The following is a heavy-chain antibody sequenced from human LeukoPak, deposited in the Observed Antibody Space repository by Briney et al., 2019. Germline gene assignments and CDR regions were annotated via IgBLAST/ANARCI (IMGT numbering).Heavy chain of an antibody. CDR1: GGSFSGYY. CDR3: ARGPLGYCSSTSCYVYYYGMDV. D-gene: IGHD2-2*01. J-gene: IGHJ6*02. V-gene: IGHV4-34*01. CDR2: INHSGST. Sequence: PSETLSLTCAVYGGSFSGYYWSWVRQPPGKGLEWIGEINHSGSTNYNPSLKSRVTISVDTSKNQFSLKLSSVTAADTAVYYRARGPLGYCSSTSCYVYYYGMDVWGQGTTVTVSS.